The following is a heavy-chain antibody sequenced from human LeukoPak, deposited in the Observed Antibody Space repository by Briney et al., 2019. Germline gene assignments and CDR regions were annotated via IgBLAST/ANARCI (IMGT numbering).Heavy chain of an antibody. CDR1: GGSISADY. Sequence: PETLSLTCTVSGGSISADYGSGVRQPPGKGREWSGYIYYSGSTDYNPSLKRRVTISLDTSKNPFSLQLNSVTAADTAVYYCARTIAAAGSWADYWGQGTLVTVSS. D-gene: IGHD6-13*01. CDR2: IYYSGST. J-gene: IGHJ4*02. V-gene: IGHV4-59*08. CDR3: ARTIAAAGSWADY.